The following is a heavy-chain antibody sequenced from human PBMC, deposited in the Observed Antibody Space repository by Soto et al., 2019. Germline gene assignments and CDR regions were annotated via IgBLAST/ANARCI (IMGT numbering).Heavy chain of an antibody. CDR3: AIVYVWNCINTTGSFDY. Sequence: PSETLSLTCTVSGGSISSGDYYWSWIRQPPGKGLEWIGYIYYSGSTYYNPSLKSRVTISVDTSKNQFSLKLSSVTAADTAVYYCAIVYVWNCINTTGSFDYWGQGTPVTVSS. J-gene: IGHJ4*02. CDR1: GGSISSGDYY. CDR2: IYYSGST. V-gene: IGHV4-30-4*01. D-gene: IGHD2-2*01.